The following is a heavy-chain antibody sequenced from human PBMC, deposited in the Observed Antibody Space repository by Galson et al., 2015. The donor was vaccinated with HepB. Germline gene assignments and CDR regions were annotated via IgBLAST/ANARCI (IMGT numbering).Heavy chain of an antibody. CDR2: ISDSGGNT. D-gene: IGHD2-15*01. J-gene: IGHJ4*02. CDR1: GFTFSGYA. Sequence: SLRLSCAASGFTFSGYAMSWVRQAPGKGLEWVSVISDSGGNTYYADSVKGRFTISRDNSKNTLYLQMTSLRAEDTAVYYCAKGGRYSSGFAYWGQGTLVTVSS. CDR3: AKGGRYSSGFAY. V-gene: IGHV3-23*01.